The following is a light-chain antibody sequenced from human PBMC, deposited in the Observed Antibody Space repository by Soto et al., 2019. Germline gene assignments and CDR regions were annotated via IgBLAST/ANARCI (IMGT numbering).Light chain of an antibody. CDR3: SSYAGSNIYYV. CDR1: SSDVFGYNY. J-gene: IGLJ1*01. Sequence: QSVLTQPPPASGSPGQSVTIPCTGTSSDVFGYNYVSWYQHHPGKAPKLMIYEVSKRPSGVPDRFSGSKSGNTASLTVSGLQAEDEADYYCSSYAGSNIYYVFGTGTKVTVL. CDR2: EVS. V-gene: IGLV2-8*01.